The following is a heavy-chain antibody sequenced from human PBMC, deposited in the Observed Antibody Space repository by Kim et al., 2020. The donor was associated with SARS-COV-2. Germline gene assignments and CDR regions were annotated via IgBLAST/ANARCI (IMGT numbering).Heavy chain of an antibody. D-gene: IGHD3-16*01. J-gene: IGHJ6*02. Sequence: IHYADSVKGRFTISRDPAKNSLYLQMNSLRDDDTAIYYCARDLGDAYAMDVWGQGTTVTVSS. CDR3: ARDLGDAYAMDV. CDR2: I. V-gene: IGHV3-48*02.